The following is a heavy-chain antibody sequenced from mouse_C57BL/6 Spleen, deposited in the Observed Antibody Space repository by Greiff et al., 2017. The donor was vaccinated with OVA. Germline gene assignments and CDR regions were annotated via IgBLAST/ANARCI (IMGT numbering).Heavy chain of an antibody. V-gene: IGHV6-3*01. CDR1: GFTFSNYW. Sequence: EVKLQESGGGLVQPGGSMKLSCVASGFTFSNYWMNWVRQSPEKGLEWVAQIRLKSDNYATHYAESVKGRFTISRDDSKSSVYLQMNNLRAEDTGIYYCTGSSGYGFAYWGQGTLVTVSA. CDR2: IRLKSDNYAT. CDR3: TGSSGYGFAY. D-gene: IGHD3-2*02. J-gene: IGHJ3*01.